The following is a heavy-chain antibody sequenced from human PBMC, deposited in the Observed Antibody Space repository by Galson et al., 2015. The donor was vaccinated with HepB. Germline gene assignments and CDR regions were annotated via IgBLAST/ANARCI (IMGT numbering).Heavy chain of an antibody. D-gene: IGHD7-27*01. CDR3: ARLRHRRVLGY. J-gene: IGHJ4*02. Sequence: ETLSLTCTVSGGSISSSSYYWGWIRQPPGKGLEWIGSIYYSGSTYYNPSLRSRVTISVDTSKNQFSLKLSSVTAADTAVYYCARLRHRRVLGYWGQGTLVTVSS. V-gene: IGHV4-39*01. CDR2: IYYSGST. CDR1: GGSISSSSYY.